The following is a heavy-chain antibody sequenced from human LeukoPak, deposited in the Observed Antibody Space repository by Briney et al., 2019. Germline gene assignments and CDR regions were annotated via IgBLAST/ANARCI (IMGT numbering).Heavy chain of an antibody. J-gene: IGHJ4*02. CDR1: GGTFDSSP. V-gene: IGHV1-69*05. D-gene: IGHD5-24*01. CDR3: ARLRLRDGYNHYFDY. CDR2: IIPIFGTA. Sequence: GASVKVSCKASGGTFDSSPITWVRQAPGQGLEWMGGIIPIFGTANYAQKFQGRVTITTDESTSTAYMELSSLRSEDTAVYYCARLRLRDGYNHYFDYWGQGTLVTVSS.